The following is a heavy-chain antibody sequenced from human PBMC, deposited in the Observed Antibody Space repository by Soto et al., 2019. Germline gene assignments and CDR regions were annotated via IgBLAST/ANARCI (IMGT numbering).Heavy chain of an antibody. D-gene: IGHD3-22*01. CDR1: GGTFDHAA. J-gene: IGHJ4*02. Sequence: QVQLVQSGAEVKKPGSSVKVSCEAPGGTFDHAAITWVRQAPGQGLEWVGGINPMFNSTHYAQKFQGRVTITADAVTSTALMELRGLTSDDTAVYYCARQIVAADYWGQGTLLVVS. CDR2: INPMFNST. V-gene: IGHV1-69*01. CDR3: ARQIVAADY.